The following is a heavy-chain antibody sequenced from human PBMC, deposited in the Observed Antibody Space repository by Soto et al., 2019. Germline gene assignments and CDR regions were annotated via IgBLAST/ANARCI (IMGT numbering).Heavy chain of an antibody. Sequence: QVQLVESGGGLVKPGGSLRLSCAASGFTFSDYYMSWIRQAPGKGLEWVSYISSSSSYTNYADSVKGRFTISRDNAKNSLYLQMNSLRAEDTAVYYCARVLSNVPNSGLDYWGQGTLVTVSS. CDR1: GFTFSDYY. V-gene: IGHV3-11*06. J-gene: IGHJ4*02. CDR2: ISSSSSYT. D-gene: IGHD1-1*01. CDR3: ARVLSNVPNSGLDY.